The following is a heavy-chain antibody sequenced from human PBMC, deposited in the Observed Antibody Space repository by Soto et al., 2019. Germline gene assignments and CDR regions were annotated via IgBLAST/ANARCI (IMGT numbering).Heavy chain of an antibody. D-gene: IGHD6-19*01. J-gene: IGHJ4*02. CDR1: GFTLSDYW. CDR3: ARVVLYSNGWYDY. CDR2: VKEDGVQK. V-gene: IGHV3-7*01. Sequence: GGSLRLSCAASGFTLSDYWMSWVRQAPGKGLEWVAYVKEDGVQKFHVDSVKGRFTISRDTAKNSLLLEMNSLRVEDTAIYYCARVVLYSNGWYDYWGQGTQVNVS.